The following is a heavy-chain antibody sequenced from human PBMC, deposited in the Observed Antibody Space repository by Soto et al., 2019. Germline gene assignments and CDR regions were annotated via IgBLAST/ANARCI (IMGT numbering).Heavy chain of an antibody. J-gene: IGHJ4*02. CDR1: GYTFTSYD. D-gene: IGHD3-16*02. CDR2: ISPNNGNT. V-gene: IGHV1-18*01. Sequence: ASVKVSCKASGYTFTSYDINWVRQATGQGLEWMGWISPNNGNTNYAQKLQGRVTMTTDTSTSTAYMELRSLRSDDTAVYYCARLETYDYVWGSYRPPDYWGQGTLVTVSS. CDR3: ARLETYDYVWGSYRPPDY.